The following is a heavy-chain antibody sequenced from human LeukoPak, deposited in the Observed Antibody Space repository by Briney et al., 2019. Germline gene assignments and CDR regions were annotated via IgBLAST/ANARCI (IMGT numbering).Heavy chain of an antibody. J-gene: IGHJ4*02. D-gene: IGHD3-10*01. CDR1: GFTFSSYW. CDR2: IKQDGSEK. CDR3: ARALPKHYYGSGSYARGFDY. V-gene: IGHV3-7*01. Sequence: PGGSLRLSCAASGFTFSSYWMSWVRQAPGKGLEWVANIKQDGSEKYYVDSVKGRFTISRDNAKNSLYLQMNSLRAEDTAVYYCARALPKHYYGSGSYARGFDYWGQGTLVTVSS.